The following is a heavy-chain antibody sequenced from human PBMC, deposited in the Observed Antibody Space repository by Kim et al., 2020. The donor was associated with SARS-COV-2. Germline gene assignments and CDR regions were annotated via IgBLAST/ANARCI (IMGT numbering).Heavy chain of an antibody. CDR1: GFTFSSYE. CDR2: ISSSGSTI. J-gene: IGHJ4*01. D-gene: IGHD5-18*01. Sequence: GGSLRLSCAASGFTFSSYEMNWVRQAPGKGLEWVSYISSSGSTIYYADSVKGRFNISRDNAKNSLYLQMNSLRAEDTAVYYCASSAWIQLWPSQRTRLRGGFDYWGHATLVTVSS. V-gene: IGHV3-48*03. CDR3: ASSAWIQLWPSQRTRLRGGFDY.